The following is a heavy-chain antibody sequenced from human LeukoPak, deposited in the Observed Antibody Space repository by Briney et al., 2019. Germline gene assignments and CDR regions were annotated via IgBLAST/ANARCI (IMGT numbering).Heavy chain of an antibody. D-gene: IGHD6-6*01. CDR1: GFTFSGYE. CDR3: ARGSSYAF. J-gene: IGHJ4*02. CDR2: ISSSGYGI. Sequence: PGGSLRLSCAASGFTFSGYEMNWVRQAPGKGLEWVSYISSSGYGIYYADSVKGRFTISRDNAKNSLYLQMNSLRAEDTAVYYCARGSSYAFWGQGTLVTVSS. V-gene: IGHV3-48*03.